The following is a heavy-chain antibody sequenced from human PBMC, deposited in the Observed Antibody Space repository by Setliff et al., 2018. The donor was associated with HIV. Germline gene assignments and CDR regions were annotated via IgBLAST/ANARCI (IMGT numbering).Heavy chain of an antibody. J-gene: IGHJ4*02. CDR2: ISSSGDDT. D-gene: IGHD1-26*01. CDR1: GFSFRNFG. Sequence: GESLKISCTASGFSFRNFGMTWVRQAPGKGLEWVSSISSSGDDTHYADSLRGRFTVSRDNAKSALYLQMNNLSVDDTAVYYCVRDSAASVWVGASVYYFDFWGQGIQVTVSS. V-gene: IGHV3-21*01. CDR3: VRDSAASVWVGASVYYFDF.